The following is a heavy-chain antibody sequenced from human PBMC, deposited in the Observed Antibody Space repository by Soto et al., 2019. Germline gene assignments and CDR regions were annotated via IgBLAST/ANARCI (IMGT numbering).Heavy chain of an antibody. CDR3: AKEGPESYFDY. Sequence: EVQLVESGGGLVQPGRSLRLSCAASGFTFDDYAMHWVRQAPGKGLEWVSGISWNSGSIGYADSVKGRFTISRDNAKNSLYLQMNSLRAEDTAFYYCAKEGPESYFDYWGQGTLVTVSS. CDR1: GFTFDDYA. CDR2: ISWNSGSI. J-gene: IGHJ4*02. V-gene: IGHV3-9*01.